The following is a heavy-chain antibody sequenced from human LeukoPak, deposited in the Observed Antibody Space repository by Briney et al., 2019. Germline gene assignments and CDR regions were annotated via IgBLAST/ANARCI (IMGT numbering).Heavy chain of an antibody. V-gene: IGHV4-30-2*01. CDR3: ARVVRPLGNDAFDI. CDR1: GGSISSGGYS. D-gene: IGHD2-15*01. J-gene: IGHJ3*02. CDR2: IYHSGST. Sequence: PSETLSLTCAVSGGSISSGGYSWSWIRQPPGKGLEWSGYIYHSGSTYYNPSLKSRVTISVDRSKNQFSLKLSSVTAADTAVYYCARVVRPLGNDAFDIWGQGTMVTVSS.